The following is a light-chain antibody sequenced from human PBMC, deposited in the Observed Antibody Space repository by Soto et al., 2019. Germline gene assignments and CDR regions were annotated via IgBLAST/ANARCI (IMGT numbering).Light chain of an antibody. J-gene: IGKJ2*01. Sequence: EIVLTQSPGTLSLSPGERATLSCRASQSVSSSYLAWYQQKPGQAPRLLIYGASSRATGIPDRFSGSGSGTDFTLTISRLEPEDFAVYYCQQYGSSPTVTFGQGTSLEIK. CDR1: QSVSSSY. CDR2: GAS. CDR3: QQYGSSPTVT. V-gene: IGKV3-20*01.